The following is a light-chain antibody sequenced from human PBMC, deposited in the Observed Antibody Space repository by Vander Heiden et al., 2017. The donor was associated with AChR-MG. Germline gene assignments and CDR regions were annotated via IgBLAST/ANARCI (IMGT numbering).Light chain of an antibody. CDR2: QDS. CDR3: QAWDSAVV. Sequence: SYELTQPPSVTASPRQTANITCSGDKLGDKFACWFQKKPGQSPVLVTYQDSKRPSGIPERFSGSNSGNTATLTISGTQAMDEADYYCQAWDSAVVFGGGTKLTVL. CDR1: KLGDKF. V-gene: IGLV3-1*01. J-gene: IGLJ2*01.